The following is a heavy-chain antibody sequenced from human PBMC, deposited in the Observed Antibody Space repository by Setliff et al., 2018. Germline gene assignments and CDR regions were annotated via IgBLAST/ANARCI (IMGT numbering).Heavy chain of an antibody. D-gene: IGHD3-22*01. V-gene: IGHV4-38-2*02. Sequence: SETLSLTCTVSGFSISSGYYWGWIRQPPGKGLEWIVNIHHSGKAYYNPSLKSRVTMSVDTSKNHVSLKLSSVTAADTAVYYCARAHTWSLPNDNSGYPGWFDPWGQGTLVTVSS. J-gene: IGHJ5*02. CDR1: GFSISSGYY. CDR3: ARAHTWSLPNDNSGYPGWFDP. CDR2: IHHSGKA.